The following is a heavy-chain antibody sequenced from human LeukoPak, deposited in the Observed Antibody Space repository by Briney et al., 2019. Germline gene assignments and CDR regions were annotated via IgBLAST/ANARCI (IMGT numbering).Heavy chain of an antibody. V-gene: IGHV4-30-2*01. D-gene: IGHD3-22*01. J-gene: IGHJ4*02. CDR1: GGSISSGGYS. Sequence: SETLSLTCAVSGGSISSGGYSWSWIRQPPGKGLEWIGYIYHSGSTYYNPSLKSRVTISVDRSKNQFSLKLSSVTAADTAVYYCARYYDSSGLDYWGQGTLVTVSS. CDR3: ARYYDSSGLDY. CDR2: IYHSGST.